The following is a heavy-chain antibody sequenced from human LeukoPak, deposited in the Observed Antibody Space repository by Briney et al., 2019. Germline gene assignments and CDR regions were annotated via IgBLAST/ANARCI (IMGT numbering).Heavy chain of an antibody. Sequence: SETPSLTCAVSGGSISSGGYSWSWIRQPPGKGLEWIGYIYHSGSTYYNPSLKSRVTISVDRSKNQFSLKLSSVTAADTAVYYCARRYCSSTSCYISGYFDYWGQGTLVTVSS. V-gene: IGHV4-30-2*01. D-gene: IGHD2-2*02. CDR3: ARRYCSSTSCYISGYFDY. CDR2: IYHSGST. CDR1: GGSISSGGYS. J-gene: IGHJ4*02.